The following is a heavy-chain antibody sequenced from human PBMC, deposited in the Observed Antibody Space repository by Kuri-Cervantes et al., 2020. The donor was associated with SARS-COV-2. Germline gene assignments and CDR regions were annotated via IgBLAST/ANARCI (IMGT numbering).Heavy chain of an antibody. CDR2: IYYSGST. D-gene: IGHD3-16*01. V-gene: IGHV4-59*12. CDR1: GGSISSYY. Sequence: LRLSCTVSGGSISSYYWSWIRQPPGKGLEWIGYIYYSGSTNYNPSLKSRVTISVDASKNQFSLKLSSVTAADTAVYYCARAYDYAPTNFDYWGQGTLVTVSS. CDR3: ARAYDYAPTNFDY. J-gene: IGHJ4*02.